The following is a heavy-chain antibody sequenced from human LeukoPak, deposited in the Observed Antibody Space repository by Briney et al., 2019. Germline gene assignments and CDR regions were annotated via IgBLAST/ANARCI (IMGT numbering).Heavy chain of an antibody. CDR1: GYTFTGYY. Sequence: GASVKVSCKASGYTFTGYYMHWVRQAPGQGLEWMGWINPNSGGTNYAQKFQGGVTMTRDTSISTAYMELSRLRSDDTAVYYCARDLGSHSSSWYSDWFDPWGQGTLVTVSS. D-gene: IGHD6-13*01. V-gene: IGHV1-2*02. J-gene: IGHJ5*02. CDR2: INPNSGGT. CDR3: ARDLGSHSSSWYSDWFDP.